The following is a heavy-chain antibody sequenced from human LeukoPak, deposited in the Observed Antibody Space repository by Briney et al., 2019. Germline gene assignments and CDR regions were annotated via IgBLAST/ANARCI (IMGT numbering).Heavy chain of an antibody. D-gene: IGHD2-15*01. Sequence: QPGGSLRLSCAASGFSFSAYGVHWVRQAPDKGLEWVAYIRYDGSIKYYADSVKGRFTISRDNSKNTLYLQMNSLRAEDTAVYYCEAYCSGANCYRGPGAFDIWGQGTMVTVSS. J-gene: IGHJ3*02. CDR3: EAYCSGANCYRGPGAFDI. CDR2: IRYDGSIK. CDR1: GFSFSAYG. V-gene: IGHV3-30*02.